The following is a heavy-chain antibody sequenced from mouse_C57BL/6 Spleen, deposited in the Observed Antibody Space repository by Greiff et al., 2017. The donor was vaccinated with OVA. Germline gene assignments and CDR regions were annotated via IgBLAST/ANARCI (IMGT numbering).Heavy chain of an antibody. CDR2: IDPANGNT. CDR3: ARDDGYLYYYAMDY. CDR1: GYTFTGYW. Sequence: EVQLQQSGAELMKPGASVKLSCKATGYTFTGYWIEWVKQRPEQGLEWIGRIDPANGNTKYAPKFQGKATITADTSSNTAYLQLSSLTSEDTAIYYCARDDGYLYYYAMDYWGQGTSVTVSS. V-gene: IGHV14-3*01. J-gene: IGHJ4*01. D-gene: IGHD2-3*01.